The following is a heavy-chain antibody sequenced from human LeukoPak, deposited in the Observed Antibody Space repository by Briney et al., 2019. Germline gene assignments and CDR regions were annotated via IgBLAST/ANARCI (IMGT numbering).Heavy chain of an antibody. CDR1: GFTFSNSV. CDR2: LRGSGITT. CDR3: AKGIYSSGWSYFDY. V-gene: IGHV3-23*01. J-gene: IGHJ4*01. Sequence: GGSLRLSCAASGFTFSNSVLSWVRQAPGKGLEWVSTLRGSGITTYYADSVKGRFTISRDNSKNTLYLQMNSLRAEDTAVYYCAKGIYSSGWSYFDYWVHGTLVTVSS. D-gene: IGHD6-19*01.